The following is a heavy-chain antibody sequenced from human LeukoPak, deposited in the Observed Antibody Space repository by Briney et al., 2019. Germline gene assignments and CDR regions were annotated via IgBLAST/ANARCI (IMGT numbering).Heavy chain of an antibody. D-gene: IGHD3-22*01. CDR1: GGSISSGGYS. J-gene: IGHJ4*02. CDR2: IYHSGST. V-gene: IGHV4-30-2*01. Sequence: SQTLSLTCAVSGGSISSGGYSWSWIRQPPGKGLEWIGYIYHSGSTYYNPSLKSRVTISVDRSKNQLSLKLSSVTAADTAVYYCARGTYDSSGYYHKDYWGQGTLVTVSS. CDR3: ARGTYDSSGYYHKDY.